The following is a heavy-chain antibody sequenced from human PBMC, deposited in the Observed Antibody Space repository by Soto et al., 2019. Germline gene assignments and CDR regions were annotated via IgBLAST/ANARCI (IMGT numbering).Heavy chain of an antibody. CDR2: MNPINGAT. J-gene: IGHJ6*02. CDR1: GYDFTAYD. V-gene: IGHV1-8*02. Sequence: ASVKVSCKASGYDFTAYDINWVRQASGQGLEWMGWMNPINGATGSARRFQGRVSMTRNTATATAYLELTSLRSDDSAVYYCGRGPSPRAPAGGTPYYYAMDVLGQGTTVTVSS. D-gene: IGHD6-13*01. CDR3: GRGPSPRAPAGGTPYYYAMDV.